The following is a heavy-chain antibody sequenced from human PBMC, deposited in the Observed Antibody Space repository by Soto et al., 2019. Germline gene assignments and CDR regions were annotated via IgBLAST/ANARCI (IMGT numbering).Heavy chain of an antibody. D-gene: IGHD3-16*01. V-gene: IGHV3-21*01. Sequence: EVQLVESGGGLVKPGGSLRLSCAAFGFTFSSYTMNWVRQAPGKGLEWVSSISSSSSYIYYADSVEGRFTISRDTAKTSLYLQMNGLRAEDTAVYYLAGDGGGDLKAFDIWGQGTMVTVSS. CDR3: AGDGGGDLKAFDI. CDR1: GFTFSSYT. J-gene: IGHJ3*02. CDR2: ISSSSSYI.